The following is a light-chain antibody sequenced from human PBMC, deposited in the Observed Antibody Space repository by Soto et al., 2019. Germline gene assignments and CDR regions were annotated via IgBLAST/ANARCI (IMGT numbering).Light chain of an antibody. CDR1: SSDVGGYNR. Sequence: QSALTQPASVTGSPGQSITISCTGTSSDVGGYNRVSWYQQYPGTAPKLMIYEVTNRPSGVSDRFSGSKSGNTASLTISGLQPEDEADYYCSSYTIRSSWVFGGGTQLTVL. CDR3: SSYTIRSSWV. V-gene: IGLV2-14*01. CDR2: EVT. J-gene: IGLJ3*02.